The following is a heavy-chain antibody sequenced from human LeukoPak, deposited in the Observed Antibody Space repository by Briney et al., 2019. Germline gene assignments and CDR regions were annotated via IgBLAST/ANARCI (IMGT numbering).Heavy chain of an antibody. CDR3: ASATTYYYDSSGAFDAFDI. D-gene: IGHD3-22*01. V-gene: IGHV5-51*01. CDR1: GYSFTSYW. Sequence: GESLKISCKGSGYSFTSYWIGWVRQMPGKGLEWMGIIYPGDSDTRYSPSFQGQVTISADKSISTAYLQWSSLKASDTAMYYCASATTYYYDSSGAFDAFDIWGQGTMVTVSS. CDR2: IYPGDSDT. J-gene: IGHJ3*02.